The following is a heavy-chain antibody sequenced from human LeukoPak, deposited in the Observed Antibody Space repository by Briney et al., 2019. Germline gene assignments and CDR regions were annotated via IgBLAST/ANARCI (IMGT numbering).Heavy chain of an antibody. V-gene: IGHV1-69*06. D-gene: IGHD2-2*01. J-gene: IGHJ4*02. CDR2: IIPIFGTA. CDR1: GGTFSSYA. Sequence: ASVKVSCKASGGTFSSYAISWVRQAPGQGLEWMGGIIPIFGTANYAQKFQGRVTITADKSTSTAYMELSSLRSEDTAVYYCASGRTDIVVVPATLRNHYFDYWGQGTLVTVSS. CDR3: ASGRTDIVVVPATLRNHYFDY.